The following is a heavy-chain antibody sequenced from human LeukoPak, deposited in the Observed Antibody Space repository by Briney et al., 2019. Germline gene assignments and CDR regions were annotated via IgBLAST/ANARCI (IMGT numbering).Heavy chain of an antibody. D-gene: IGHD6-13*01. V-gene: IGHV3-23*01. J-gene: IGHJ5*02. CDR3: AKGLAAATGWFDP. Sequence: PGGSLRLSCAASGFTFSNYWMSWVRQAPGKGLEWVSAISGSGGSTYYADSVKGRFTISRDNSKNTLYLQMNSLRAEDTAVYYCAKGLAAATGWFDPWGQGTLVTVSS. CDR2: ISGSGGST. CDR1: GFTFSNYW.